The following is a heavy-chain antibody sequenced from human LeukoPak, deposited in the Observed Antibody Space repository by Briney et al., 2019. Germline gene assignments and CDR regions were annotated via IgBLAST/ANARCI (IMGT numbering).Heavy chain of an antibody. V-gene: IGHV3-74*01. CDR1: GFTFSLAW. CDR2: INNDWSYI. Sequence: PGGSLRLSCAASGFTFSLAWMHWVRQAPGKGLEWVSRINNDWSYINYAESVKGRFTLSRDNTKNTLTLQMNSLRAEDTAVYFCVRDGSAYNFDYWGQGVLVTVSS. D-gene: IGHD5-24*01. CDR3: VRDGSAYNFDY. J-gene: IGHJ4*02.